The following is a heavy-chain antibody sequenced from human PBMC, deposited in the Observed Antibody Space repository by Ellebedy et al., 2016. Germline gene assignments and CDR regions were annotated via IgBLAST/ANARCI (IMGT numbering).Heavy chain of an antibody. CDR2: MNPNSGNT. CDR3: VRDPSGSSYGP. J-gene: IGHJ4*02. V-gene: IGHV1-8*01. Sequence: ASVKVSCKASGYTFTSYDIIWVRQAAGQGLEWTGWMNPNSGNTGYAQKFQGRVTMTRNTSISTAYMELSSLRSEDTAVYYCVRDPSGSSYGPWGQGTLVTVSS. CDR1: GYTFTSYD. D-gene: IGHD5-18*01.